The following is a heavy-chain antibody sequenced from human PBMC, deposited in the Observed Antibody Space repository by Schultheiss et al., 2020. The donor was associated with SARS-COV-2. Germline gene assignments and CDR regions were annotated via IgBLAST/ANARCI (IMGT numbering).Heavy chain of an antibody. D-gene: IGHD4-17*01. CDR1: GFTFSNYG. CDR3: ARDGDYGDYGTYYYYYGMDV. V-gene: IGHV3-33*08. Sequence: GGSLRLSCAASGFTFSNYGVHWVRQAPGKGLEWVAVIWYDGSNKYYADSVKGRFTISRDNSKNTLYLQMNSLRAEDTAVYYCARDGDYGDYGTYYYYYGMDVWGQGTTVTVSS. J-gene: IGHJ6*02. CDR2: IWYDGSNK.